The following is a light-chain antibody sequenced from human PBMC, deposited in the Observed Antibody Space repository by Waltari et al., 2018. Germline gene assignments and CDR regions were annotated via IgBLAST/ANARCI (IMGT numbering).Light chain of an antibody. J-gene: IGKJ4*01. Sequence: VLTQSPATLSLSPGETATLSCRASQSVYTFLAWYQQKPSQAPRLLIYHTSKRATGTPARFSGSGSGTDFTLTISSLEPEDSAVYFCQQRANWPPLTFGGGTKVEIK. CDR2: HTS. CDR3: QQRANWPPLT. CDR1: QSVYTF. V-gene: IGKV3-11*01.